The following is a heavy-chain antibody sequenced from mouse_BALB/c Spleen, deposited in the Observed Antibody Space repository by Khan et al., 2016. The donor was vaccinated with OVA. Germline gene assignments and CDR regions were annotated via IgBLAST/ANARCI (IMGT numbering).Heavy chain of an antibody. Sequence: QVQLKESGPGLVAPSQSLSITCTVSGFSLSNYGIHWVRQPPGKGLEWLGVIWTGGITNYNSALMSRLIISKDNSKSQVFLKMNRLQTDDTAIYYCARSYYYDVGGFAYWGQGILVTVSA. CDR1: GFSLSNYG. CDR2: IWTGGIT. D-gene: IGHD2-4*01. J-gene: IGHJ3*01. V-gene: IGHV2-9*02. CDR3: ARSYYYDVGGFAY.